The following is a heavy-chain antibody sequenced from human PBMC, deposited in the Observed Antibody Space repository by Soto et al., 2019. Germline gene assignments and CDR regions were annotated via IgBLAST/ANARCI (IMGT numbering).Heavy chain of an antibody. J-gene: IGHJ6*02. Sequence: VGSLRLSCAASGFTFSSYAMHWVRQAPGKGLEWVAVISYDGSNKYYADSVKGRFTISRDNSKNTLYLQMNSLRAEDTAVYYCARGLITGTRYYYYYGMDVWGQGTTVTVSS. CDR1: GFTFSSYA. D-gene: IGHD1-20*01. V-gene: IGHV3-30-3*01. CDR3: ARGLITGTRYYYYYGMDV. CDR2: ISYDGSNK.